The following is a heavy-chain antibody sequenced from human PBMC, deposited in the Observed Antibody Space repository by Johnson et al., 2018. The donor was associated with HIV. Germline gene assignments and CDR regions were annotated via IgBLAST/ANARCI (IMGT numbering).Heavy chain of an antibody. CDR2: IKSKTDGGTT. V-gene: IGHV3-15*01. J-gene: IGHJ3*02. Sequence: VQLVESGGGVVQPGRSLRLSCAASGFTFSTYGMHWVRQAPGKGLEWVGRIKSKTDGGTTDYAAPVKGRFTISRDDSKNTLYLQMNSLRAEDTAVYYCARELGYSSRAFGAFEIWGQGTLVTVAS. CDR3: ARELGYSSRAFGAFEI. D-gene: IGHD6-13*01. CDR1: GFTFSTYG.